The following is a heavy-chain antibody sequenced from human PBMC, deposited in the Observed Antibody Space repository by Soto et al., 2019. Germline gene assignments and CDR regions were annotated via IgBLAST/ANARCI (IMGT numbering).Heavy chain of an antibody. Sequence: QVNLVESGGGVVQPGRSLRLSCAASGFTFSDYGMHWVRQAPGKGLEWVAAISHDGSNKFYGDSVKGRFTISRDNSKNTLLMTTDRLRDEDTAVYFCAKEARARAVTATRVYGMDVWGQGTTVAVSS. V-gene: IGHV3-30*18. CDR1: GFTFSDYG. J-gene: IGHJ6*02. CDR2: ISHDGSNK. CDR3: AKEARARAVTATRVYGMDV. D-gene: IGHD2-21*02.